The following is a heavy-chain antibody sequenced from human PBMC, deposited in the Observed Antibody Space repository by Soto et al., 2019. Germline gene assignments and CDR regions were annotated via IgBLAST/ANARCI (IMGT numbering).Heavy chain of an antibody. CDR3: ATDRTTVTTGAGNYYYYGMDG. V-gene: IGHV1-18*01. CDR1: GYTFTSYG. Sequence: ASVKVSCKASGYTFTSYGISWVRQAPGQGLEWMGWISAYNGNTNYAQKLQGRVTMTTDTSTSTAYMELRSLRSDDTAVYYCATDRTTVTTGAGNYYYYGMDGWGQGTTVTVSS. D-gene: IGHD4-17*01. CDR2: ISAYNGNT. J-gene: IGHJ6*02.